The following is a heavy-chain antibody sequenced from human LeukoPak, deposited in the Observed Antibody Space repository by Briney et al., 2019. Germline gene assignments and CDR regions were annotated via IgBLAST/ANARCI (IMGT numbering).Heavy chain of an antibody. CDR2: INPNSGGT. CDR1: GYTFTAYY. Sequence: ASVKVSCKASGYTFTAYYMTWVRQAPGQGLEWMGWINPNSGGTNYAQKLQGRVTMTRDTSISTVYMELSRLRSDDTAVYYCARDGQYQLYNYYYYYMDVWGKGTTVTISS. V-gene: IGHV1-2*02. J-gene: IGHJ6*03. CDR3: ARDGQYQLYNYYYYYMDV. D-gene: IGHD2-2*01.